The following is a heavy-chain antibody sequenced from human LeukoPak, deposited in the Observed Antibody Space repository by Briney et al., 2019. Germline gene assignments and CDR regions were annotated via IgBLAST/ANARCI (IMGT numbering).Heavy chain of an antibody. CDR2: VYYTGST. J-gene: IGHJ4*02. Sequence: SETLSPTCSVSGGSVSNYYWSWIRQPPGKGLEWIGYVYYTGSTNYNPSLKSRVTISVDTSKNQFSLKLSSVTAADTAVYYCARGRAARYYYDSSVPRRAFDYWGQGSLVTVSS. V-gene: IGHV4-59*02. D-gene: IGHD3-22*01. CDR1: GGSVSNYY. CDR3: ARGRAARYYYDSSVPRRAFDY.